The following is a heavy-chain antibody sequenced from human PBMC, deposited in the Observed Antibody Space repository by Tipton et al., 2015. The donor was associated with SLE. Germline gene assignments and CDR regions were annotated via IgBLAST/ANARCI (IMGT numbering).Heavy chain of an antibody. CDR3: ARDSRARGSGTSYYFDY. D-gene: IGHD3-10*01. J-gene: IGHJ4*02. V-gene: IGHV3-33*01. Sequence: RSLRLSCAASGFTFSSYGMHWVRQAPGKGLEWVAVIWYDGSNKYYADSVKGRFTISRDNSKNTLYLQMNSLRAEDTAVYYCARDSRARGSGTSYYFDYWCQGTLVTVSS. CDR2: IWYDGSNK. CDR1: GFTFSSYG.